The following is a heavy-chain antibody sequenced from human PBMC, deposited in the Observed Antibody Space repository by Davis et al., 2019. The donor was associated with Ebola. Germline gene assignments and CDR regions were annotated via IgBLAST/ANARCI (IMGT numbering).Heavy chain of an antibody. CDR1: GGSFSGYY. D-gene: IGHD2-21*02. Sequence: MPGGSLRLSCAVYGGSFSGYYWSWIRQPPGKGLEWIGEIHYSGSTHYNPSLKSRVTISVDTSKNQFSLKLSSVTAADTAVYYCAREREHIVVVTAIQSSGHGMDVWGQGTTVTVSS. J-gene: IGHJ6*02. V-gene: IGHV4-34*01. CDR3: AREREHIVVVTAIQSSGHGMDV. CDR2: IHYSGST.